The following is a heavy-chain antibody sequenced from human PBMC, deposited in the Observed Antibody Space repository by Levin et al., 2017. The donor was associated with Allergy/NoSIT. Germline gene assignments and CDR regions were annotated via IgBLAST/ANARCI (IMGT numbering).Heavy chain of an antibody. CDR3: ARGPDHKEYYYYGMDV. Sequence: GGSLRLSCAASGFTFSSYGMHWVRQAPGKGLEWVAVIWYDGSNKYYADSVKGRFTISRDNSKNTLYLQMNSLRAEDTAVYYCARGPDHKEYYYYGMDVWGQGTTVTVSS. V-gene: IGHV3-33*01. CDR1: GFTFSSYG. J-gene: IGHJ6*02. CDR2: IWYDGSNK.